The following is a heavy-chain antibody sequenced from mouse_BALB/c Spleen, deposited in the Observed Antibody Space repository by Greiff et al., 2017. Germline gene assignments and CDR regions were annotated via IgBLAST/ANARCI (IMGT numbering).Heavy chain of an antibody. V-gene: IGHV1S81*02. D-gene: IGHD1-1*01. CDR3: TRGITTVVDYYAMDY. Sequence: VQLVESGAELVKPGASVKLSCKASGYTFTSYYMYWVKQRPGQGLEWIGEINPSNGGTNFNEKFKSKATLTVDKSSSTAYMQLSSLTSEDSAVYYCTRGITTVVDYYAMDYWGQGTSVTVSS. CDR1: GYTFTSYY. J-gene: IGHJ4*01. CDR2: INPSNGGT.